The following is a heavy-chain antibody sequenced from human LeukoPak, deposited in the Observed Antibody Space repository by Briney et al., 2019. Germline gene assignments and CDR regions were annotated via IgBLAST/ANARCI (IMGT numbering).Heavy chain of an antibody. CDR2: ISYDGSNK. CDR1: GFTFSSYA. D-gene: IGHD3-10*01. J-gene: IGHJ6*02. Sequence: GGSLRLSSAASGFTFSSYAMHWVRQAPGMGLEWVAVISYDGSNKYYADSVKGRFTISRDNSKNTLYLQMNSLRAEDTAVYYCARGRRYYGSETLYGMDVWGQGTTVTVS. CDR3: ARGRRYYGSETLYGMDV. V-gene: IGHV3-30*04.